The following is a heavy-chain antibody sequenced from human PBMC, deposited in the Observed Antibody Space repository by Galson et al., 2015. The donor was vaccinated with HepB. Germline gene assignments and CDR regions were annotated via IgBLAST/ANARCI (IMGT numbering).Heavy chain of an antibody. CDR2: ISYDGSNK. CDR3: AKDRGVVVPAATYYYYYGMDV. Sequence: SLRLSCAASGFTFSSYGMHWVRQAPGKGLEWVAVISYDGSNKYYADSVKGRFTISRDNSKNTLYLQMNSLRAEDTAVYYCAKDRGVVVPAATYYYYYGMDVWGQGTTVTVSS. J-gene: IGHJ6*02. D-gene: IGHD2-2*01. CDR1: GFTFSSYG. V-gene: IGHV3-30*18.